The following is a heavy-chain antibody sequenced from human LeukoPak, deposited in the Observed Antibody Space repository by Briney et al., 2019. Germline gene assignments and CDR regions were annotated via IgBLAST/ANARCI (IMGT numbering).Heavy chain of an antibody. J-gene: IGHJ5*02. V-gene: IGHV4-59*01. CDR1: GGSISSYY. Sequence: SETLSLTCTVSGGSISSYYWSWIRQPPGKGLEWIGYIYYSGSTNYNPSLKSRVTISVDTSKNQFSLKLSSVTAADTAVYYCARDGGGDYDFWSGYYLWFDPWGQGTLVTVSS. D-gene: IGHD3-3*01. CDR2: IYYSGST. CDR3: ARDGGGDYDFWSGYYLWFDP.